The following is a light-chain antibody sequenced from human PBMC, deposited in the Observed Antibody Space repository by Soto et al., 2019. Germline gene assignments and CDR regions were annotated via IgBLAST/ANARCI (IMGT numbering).Light chain of an antibody. CDR1: QSINDW. Sequence: DIQMTQSPPTLSASVGDRVTITCRASQSINDWLAWYQQKPGKAPKLLIHSVSTLEGGVPSRFSGSGSGTEFSLTISNLQSDDFATYYCQLRGTFGQGTKVDFK. CDR2: SVS. J-gene: IGKJ1*01. CDR3: QLRGT. V-gene: IGKV1-5*03.